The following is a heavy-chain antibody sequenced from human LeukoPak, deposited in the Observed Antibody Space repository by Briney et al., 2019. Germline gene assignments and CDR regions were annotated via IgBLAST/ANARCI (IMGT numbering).Heavy chain of an antibody. CDR3: ARHSRNTFGVVVVPYYFDY. CDR2: IYYSGST. V-gene: IGHV4-39*01. D-gene: IGHD3-16*02. CDR1: GGSISSTGYY. J-gene: IGHJ4*02. Sequence: PSETLSLTCTVSGGSISSTGYYWGWVRQPPGKGLEWIGSIYYSGSTHYSPSLKSRVTISVDTSKNQFSLRLSSVTAADTAVYYCARHSRNTFGVVVVPYYFDYWGQGTLVTVSS.